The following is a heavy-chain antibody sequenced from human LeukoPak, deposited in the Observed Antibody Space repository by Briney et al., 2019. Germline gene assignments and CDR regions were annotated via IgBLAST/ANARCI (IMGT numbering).Heavy chain of an antibody. CDR3: ARGGGSSTSSSPH. CDR2: INPNSGGT. CDR1: GYTFTGYY. D-gene: IGHD2-2*01. V-gene: IGHV1-2*02. J-gene: IGHJ4*02. Sequence: ASVKVSCKASGYTFTGYYMHWVRQAPGQGLEWMGWINPNSGGTNYAQKFQGRVTMTRDTSISTAYMELSRPRSDDTAVYYCARGGGSSTSSSPHWGQGTLVTVSS.